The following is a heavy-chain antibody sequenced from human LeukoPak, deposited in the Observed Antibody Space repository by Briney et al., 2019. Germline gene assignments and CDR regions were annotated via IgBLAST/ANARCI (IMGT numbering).Heavy chain of an antibody. V-gene: IGHV3-23*01. Sequence: GRSLRLSCAVSGLTFSNYGMSWVRQAPGRGLGWVSRILGSSGNKYYADSVQGRSTMTRDNSKNTLYLQMNSLRAEDTAVYYCAKRWYSTGWYGADYWGQGTLVTVSS. J-gene: IGHJ4*02. CDR1: GLTFSNYG. D-gene: IGHD6-19*01. CDR2: ILGSSGNK. CDR3: AKRWYSTGWYGADY.